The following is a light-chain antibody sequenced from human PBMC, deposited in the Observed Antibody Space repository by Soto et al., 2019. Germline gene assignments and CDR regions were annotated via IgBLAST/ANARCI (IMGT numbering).Light chain of an antibody. V-gene: IGKV1-39*01. CDR1: QSISIY. Sequence: DIQVTQSPSSLSASVGDRVTITCRPSQSISIYLNWYQQKPGKAPKLXXYAASSLQSGVPSRFSGSGSGTDFTLTISSLQPEDFATYDCQPSGTTPTWTFGQGTKVDIK. J-gene: IGKJ1*01. CDR2: AAS. CDR3: QPSGTTPTWT.